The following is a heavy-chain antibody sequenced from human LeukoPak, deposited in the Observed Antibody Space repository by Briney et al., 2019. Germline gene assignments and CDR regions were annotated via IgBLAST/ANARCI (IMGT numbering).Heavy chain of an antibody. J-gene: IGHJ4*02. CDR1: GFTFSSYA. Sequence: GGSLRLSCAASGFTFSSYAMSWVRQAPGKGLEWVSTISGSGGNTFYADSVKGRFTISRDNSKNTLYLQMNSLRAEDTAVYYCAKDFSYQLFIGPFDYWGQGTLVTVSS. CDR3: AKDFSYQLFIGPFDY. D-gene: IGHD2-2*01. CDR2: ISGSGGNT. V-gene: IGHV3-23*01.